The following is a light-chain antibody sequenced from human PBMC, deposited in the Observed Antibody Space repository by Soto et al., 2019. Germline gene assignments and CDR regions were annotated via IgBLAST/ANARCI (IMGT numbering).Light chain of an antibody. CDR1: QSISSW. CDR3: QQYNNYWT. Sequence: DIQMTQSPSTLSGSVGDRVTIACRASQSISSWLAWYQQKPGKAPKLLIYKASTLESGVPSRFSGSGSGTEFTLTISSLQPDDFAIYYCQQYNNYWTFGQGTKVEIK. J-gene: IGKJ1*01. CDR2: KAS. V-gene: IGKV1-5*03.